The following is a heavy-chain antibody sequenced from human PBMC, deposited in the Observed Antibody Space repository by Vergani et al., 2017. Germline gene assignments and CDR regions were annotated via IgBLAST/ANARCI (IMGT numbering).Heavy chain of an antibody. CDR2: ISGSGGST. CDR1: GFTFSSYA. D-gene: IGHD2-21*01. Sequence: EVQLLESGGGLVQPGGSLRLSCAASGFTFSSYAMSWVRQAPGKGLEWVSAISGSGGSTYYADSVKGRFTISRHNSKNTLYLQMNSLRAEDTAVYYCAKMAYCGGYCYSYYYYYYMDVWGKGTTVTVSS. J-gene: IGHJ6*03. CDR3: AKMAYCGGYCYSYYYYYYMDV. V-gene: IGHV3-23*01.